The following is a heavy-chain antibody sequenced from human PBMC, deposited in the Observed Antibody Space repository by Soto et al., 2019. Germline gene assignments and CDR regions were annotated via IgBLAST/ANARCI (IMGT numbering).Heavy chain of an antibody. Sequence: QVQLVQSGAEVKQPGASVTVSCKTSGYTFSNYGINWVRQAPGQGLEWMGWISGYNGNTNYAQTVQGRVTMTTDTSTGTVYMELRSLKSDDTAIYYCSRFIMVGSWFDPNYYHGMDVWGQGTTVTVSS. V-gene: IGHV1-18*01. CDR1: GYTFSNYG. D-gene: IGHD2-15*01. J-gene: IGHJ6*02. CDR3: SRFIMVGSWFDPNYYHGMDV. CDR2: ISGYNGNT.